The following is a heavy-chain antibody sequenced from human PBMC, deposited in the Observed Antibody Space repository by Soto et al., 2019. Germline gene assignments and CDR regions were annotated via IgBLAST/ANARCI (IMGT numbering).Heavy chain of an antibody. V-gene: IGHV4-31*03. CDR2: ISNSGSV. D-gene: IGHD1-26*01. CDR1: VGSISNSGYY. CDR3: ARGGDTDAFDI. Sequence: TLSLTCTVSVGSISNSGYYWSWIRQHPGKGLEWIAYISNSGSVFYNPSLKSRVTISLDTPENQFSLKLSSVTAADTALYYCARGGDTDAFDIWGQGTMVTV. J-gene: IGHJ3*02.